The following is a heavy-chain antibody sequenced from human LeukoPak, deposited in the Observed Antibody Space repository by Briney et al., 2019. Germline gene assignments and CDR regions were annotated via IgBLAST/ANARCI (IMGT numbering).Heavy chain of an antibody. Sequence: GGSLRLSCAAYGFTFSIYAMSWVRQAPGKGLEWVSAISGSGGSTYYADSVKGRFTISRDNSKNTLYLQMNSLRAEDTAVYYCAKGNQLLRDYYYGMDVWGQGTTVTVSS. CDR3: AKGNQLLRDYYYGMDV. V-gene: IGHV3-23*01. CDR1: GFTFSIYA. J-gene: IGHJ6*02. CDR2: ISGSGGST. D-gene: IGHD2-2*01.